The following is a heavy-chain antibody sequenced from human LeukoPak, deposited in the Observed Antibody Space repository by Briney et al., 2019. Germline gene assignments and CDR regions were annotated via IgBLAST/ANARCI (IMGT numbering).Heavy chain of an antibody. CDR3: AIDLELCPDY. CDR2: INAGNGNT. J-gene: IGHJ4*02. D-gene: IGHD3-16*01. CDR1: GYTFTSYG. V-gene: IGHV1-3*01. Sequence: GASVEVSCKASGYTFTSYGMRWVRQAPGQRLEWVGWINAGNGNTKYSQKFQGRVTITRDTSASTADMELSSLRSEDTAVYHCAIDLELCPDYWGQGRMVSVPS.